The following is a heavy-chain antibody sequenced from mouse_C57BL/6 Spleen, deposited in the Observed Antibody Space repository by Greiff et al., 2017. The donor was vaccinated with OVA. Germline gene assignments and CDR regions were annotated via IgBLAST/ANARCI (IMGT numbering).Heavy chain of an antibody. D-gene: IGHD2-3*01. Sequence: QVQLQQPGAELVKPGASVKMSCKASGYTFTSYWITWVKQRPGQGLEWIGDIYPGSGSTNYNEKFKSKATLTVDTSSSTAYMQLSSLTSEDSAVYYCARVLYDGLLEGAMDYWGQGTSVTVSS. V-gene: IGHV1-55*01. CDR3: ARVLYDGLLEGAMDY. CDR2: IYPGSGST. J-gene: IGHJ4*01. CDR1: GYTFTSYW.